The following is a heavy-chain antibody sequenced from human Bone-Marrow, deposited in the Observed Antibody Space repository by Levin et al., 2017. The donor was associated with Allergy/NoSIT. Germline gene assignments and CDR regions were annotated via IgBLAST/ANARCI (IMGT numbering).Heavy chain of an antibody. J-gene: IGHJ5*02. D-gene: IGHD2-15*01. CDR2: ISYDGSNK. V-gene: IGHV3-30*18. CDR3: AKDYVGVCRSCYSHNWFDP. CDR1: GFTFSSYG. Sequence: GGSLRLSCAASGFTFSSYGMHWVRQAPGKGLEWVAVISYDGSNKYYADSVKGRFTISRDNSKNTLYLQMNSLRAEDTAVYYCAKDYVGVCRSCYSHNWFDPWGQGTLVTVSS.